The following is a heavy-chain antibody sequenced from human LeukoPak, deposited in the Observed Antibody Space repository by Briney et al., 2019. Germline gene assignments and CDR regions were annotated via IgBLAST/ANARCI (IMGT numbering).Heavy chain of an antibody. V-gene: IGHV4-59*01. J-gene: IGHJ6*03. CDR2: IYYSGST. CDR1: GGSISSYY. Sequence: PSETLSLTCTVSGGSISSYYWSWIRQPPGKGLEWIGYIYYSGSTNYNPSLKSRITISVDTSKNQFSLKPSSVTAADTAVYYCARHYGTLWYYYYMDVWGKGTTVTVSS. CDR3: ARHYGTLWYYYYMDV. D-gene: IGHD3-10*01.